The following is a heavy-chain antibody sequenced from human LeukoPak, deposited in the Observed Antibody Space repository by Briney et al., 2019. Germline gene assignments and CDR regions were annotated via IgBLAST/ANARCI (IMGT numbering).Heavy chain of an antibody. CDR1: GYTFSSYG. CDR2: ICAYNGNT. CDR3: ARDSPDGSGTYYNDSPDY. D-gene: IGHD3-10*01. J-gene: IGHJ4*02. V-gene: IGHV1-18*01. Sequence: ASVKLSCTASGYTFSSYGISWVRQAPGQGLEWMGWICAYNGNTNYRQKLQGRVTMTTDTSTSTAYMDLRSLRSDDTAIYYCARDSPDGSGTYYNDSPDYWGQGTLVTVSS.